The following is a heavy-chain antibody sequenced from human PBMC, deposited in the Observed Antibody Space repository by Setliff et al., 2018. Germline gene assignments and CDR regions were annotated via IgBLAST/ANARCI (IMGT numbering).Heavy chain of an antibody. J-gene: IGHJ4*03. D-gene: IGHD1-26*01. CDR3: ARSLVGATYSVYFDY. CDR1: GYSFSNFW. V-gene: IGHV5-51*01. CDR2: IYPGESHT. Sequence: GESLTISCKGSGYSFSNFWIGWVRQMPGKGLEWMGIIYPGESHTRYSPSFQGQVTMSADKSINTAYLQWSNLKASDTAIYYWARSLVGATYSVYFDYWGPWDSPGHRLL.